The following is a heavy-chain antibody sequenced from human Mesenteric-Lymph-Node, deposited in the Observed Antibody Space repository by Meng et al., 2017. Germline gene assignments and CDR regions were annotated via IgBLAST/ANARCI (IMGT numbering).Heavy chain of an antibody. CDR1: GNSCTAYY. CDR2: INPNSGAT. CDR3: ARDVVMVADSGYVEYFQH. J-gene: IGHJ1*01. V-gene: IGHV1-2*02. D-gene: IGHD2-15*01. Sequence: LGPFGADVKMPGASVKVSAKASGNSCTAYYLPWGRPAPGQGLEWMGWINPNSGATNYAQKFQGRVTMTRDTSINTAYMELSRLRSDDTAIYFCARDVVMVADSGYVEYFQHWGQGTLDTVSS.